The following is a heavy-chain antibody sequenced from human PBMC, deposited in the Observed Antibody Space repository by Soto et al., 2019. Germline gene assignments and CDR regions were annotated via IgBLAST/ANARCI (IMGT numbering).Heavy chain of an antibody. CDR1: GDSISNLDYF. Sequence: QVQLLESGPGLVKPSQTLSLTCSVSGDSISNLDYFWAWIRQPPGQALEYIGYIYKSATTYYNPSFGSRVANSVGTSKSQFSLKLTSGTAADTAVYFCARGRYCLTGRCFPNWFDSWGQGALATVSS. D-gene: IGHD7-27*01. CDR3: ARGRYCLTGRCFPNWFDS. J-gene: IGHJ5*01. V-gene: IGHV4-30-4*01. CDR2: IYKSATT.